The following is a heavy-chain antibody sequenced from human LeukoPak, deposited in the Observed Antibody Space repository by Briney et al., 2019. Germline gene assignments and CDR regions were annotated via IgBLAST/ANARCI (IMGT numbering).Heavy chain of an antibody. CDR1: GYTFTDYY. Sequence: ASLTVSCKASGYTFTDYYMHWVRQAPGQGLEWMAWINPNSGGTNYAQTFQGRVTMTRDTSISTAYMELSRLRSDDTAVYFCAVTTVTTDDYWGQGTLVTVSS. V-gene: IGHV1-2*02. D-gene: IGHD4-17*01. CDR2: INPNSGGT. J-gene: IGHJ4*02. CDR3: AVTTVTTDDY.